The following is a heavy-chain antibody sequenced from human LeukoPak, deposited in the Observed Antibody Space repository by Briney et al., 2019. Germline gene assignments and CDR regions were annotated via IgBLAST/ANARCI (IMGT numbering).Heavy chain of an antibody. V-gene: IGHV1-69*01. Sequence: SETVSRKASGGACTSYTISWGRHAPAQGLEWMGGVIPIFGTANYAQKSQGRGTITADDSTSTAYMELSSLRSEDTPVYYCAREETVVQMAFAIWGQGTIATVSS. CDR1: GGACTSYT. CDR2: VIPIFGTA. CDR3: AREETVVQMAFAI. J-gene: IGHJ3*02. D-gene: IGHD2-2*01.